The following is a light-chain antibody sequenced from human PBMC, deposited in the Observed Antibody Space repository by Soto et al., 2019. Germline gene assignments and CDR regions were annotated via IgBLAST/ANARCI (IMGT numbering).Light chain of an antibody. CDR2: DAS. Sequence: DIQMTQSPSTLSASVGDRVTITCRASQSISSWLAWYQQKPGKAPKLLIYDASSLESGVPSRFSGSGSGTEFTLTNRRLEPGDFGTYYCQQYNSYPSTFGQGTKLEIK. J-gene: IGKJ2*01. CDR1: QSISSW. V-gene: IGKV1-5*01. CDR3: QQYNSYPST.